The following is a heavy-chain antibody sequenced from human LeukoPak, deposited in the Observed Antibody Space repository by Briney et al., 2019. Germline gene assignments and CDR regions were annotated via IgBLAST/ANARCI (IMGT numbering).Heavy chain of an antibody. Sequence: ASVKVSCKASGYTFTGYYMRWVRQAPGQGLEWMGWINPNSGGTNYAQKFQGRVTMTRDTSISTAYMELSRLRSDDTAVYYCARVLAYCSGGSCYLDYWGQGTLVTVSS. CDR2: INPNSGGT. CDR1: GYTFTGYY. J-gene: IGHJ4*02. V-gene: IGHV1-2*02. CDR3: ARVLAYCSGGSCYLDY. D-gene: IGHD2-15*01.